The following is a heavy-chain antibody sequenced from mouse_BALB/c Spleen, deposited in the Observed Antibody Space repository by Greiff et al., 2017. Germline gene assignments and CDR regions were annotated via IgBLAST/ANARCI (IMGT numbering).Heavy chain of an antibody. CDR2: ISTYYGNT. Sequence: VQLQQSGPELVRPGVSVKISCKGSSYTFTDYAMHWVKQSHAKSLEWIGVISTYYGNTNSNQKFKGKATMTVDKSSSTAYMELARLTSEDSAVYYCARGGYGNYLSYAMDYWGQGTSVTVSS. CDR1: SYTFTDYA. CDR3: ARGGYGNYLSYAMDY. J-gene: IGHJ4*01. V-gene: IGHV1-67*01. D-gene: IGHD2-10*02.